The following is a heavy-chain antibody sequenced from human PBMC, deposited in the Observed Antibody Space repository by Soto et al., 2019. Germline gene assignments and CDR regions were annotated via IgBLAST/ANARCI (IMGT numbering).Heavy chain of an antibody. V-gene: IGHV1-18*01. J-gene: IGHJ5*02. D-gene: IGHD3-3*01. CDR1: GYTFNTYG. CDR3: ARDPHEFWTSYWFDP. CDR2: ISAYDGKT. Sequence: ASVKVSCKTSGYTFNTYGINWVRQAPGQGLELMGWISAYDGKTTYAEKFQGRVTLTTDTSTSTAYMELGSLRSDDTAIYYCARDPHEFWTSYWFDPWGQGTPVTAPQ.